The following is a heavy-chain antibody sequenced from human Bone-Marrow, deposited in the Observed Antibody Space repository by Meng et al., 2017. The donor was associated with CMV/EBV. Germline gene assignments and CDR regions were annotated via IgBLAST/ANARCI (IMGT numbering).Heavy chain of an antibody. V-gene: IGHV3-11*01. J-gene: IGHJ4*02. CDR2: ITGSGTTI. CDR1: GFTFSDNS. Sequence: GESLKISCTASGFTFSDNSMSWIRQAPGKGLEWISYITGSGTTIYYADSVRGRFTISRDNAKRSLYLQMNSLRAEDTALYYCARRGTGSFRYYFDYWGRGTLVTVSS. CDR3: ARRGTGSFRYYFDY. D-gene: IGHD3-10*01.